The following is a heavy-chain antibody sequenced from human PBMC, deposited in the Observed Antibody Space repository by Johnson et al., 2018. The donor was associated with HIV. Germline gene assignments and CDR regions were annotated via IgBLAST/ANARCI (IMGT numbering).Heavy chain of an antibody. CDR1: GFTFSSYA. V-gene: IGHV3-48*04. D-gene: IGHD2-15*01. CDR2: ISSSGSTK. Sequence: MQLVESGGGLVQPGGSVRLSCAASGFTFSSYALHWVRQVPGKGLEWVSYISSSGSTKYYEDSVKGRFTISRANAKNSLYLQMNSLRAEDTAVYYCARDQPPGYCSGGSCYSGAFDIWGRGTMVTVSS. J-gene: IGHJ3*02. CDR3: ARDQPPGYCSGGSCYSGAFDI.